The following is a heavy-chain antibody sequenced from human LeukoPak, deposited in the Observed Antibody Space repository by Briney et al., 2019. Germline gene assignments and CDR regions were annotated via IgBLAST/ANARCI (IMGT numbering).Heavy chain of an antibody. D-gene: IGHD2-15*01. CDR3: AKSGSRNYYYMDV. V-gene: IGHV3-23*01. CDR2: VTSGRST. Sequence: GGSLRLSCAASGFTFSSYGMSWVRQAPGKGLEWVSAVTSGRSTYYADSVKGRFTVSRDNSKNTLYLQMNSLRAEDTAVYYCAKSGSRNYYYMDVWGKGTTVTVSS. J-gene: IGHJ6*03. CDR1: GFTFSSYG.